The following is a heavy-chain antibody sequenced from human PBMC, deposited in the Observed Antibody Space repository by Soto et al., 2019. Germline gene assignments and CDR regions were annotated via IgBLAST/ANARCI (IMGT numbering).Heavy chain of an antibody. CDR2: ISYDGSNK. CDR1: GFTFSSYA. CDR3: ARDHYLRHGGIAFDI. V-gene: IGHV3-30-3*01. D-gene: IGHD1-20*01. Sequence: GGSLRLSCAASGFTFSSYAMHWVRQAPGKGLEWVAVISYDGSNKYYADSVKGRFTISRDNSKNTLYLQMNSLRAEDTAVYYCARDHYLRHGGIAFDIWGQGTMVTVSS. J-gene: IGHJ3*02.